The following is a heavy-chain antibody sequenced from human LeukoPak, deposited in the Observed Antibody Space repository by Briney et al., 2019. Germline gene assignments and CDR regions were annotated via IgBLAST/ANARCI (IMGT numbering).Heavy chain of an antibody. D-gene: IGHD3-16*02. J-gene: IGHJ4*02. Sequence: SETLSLTCTVSGGSISSYYWSWIRQPAGKGLEWIGRIYTSGSTNYNPSLKSRVTISVDTSKNQFSLKLSSVTAADTAVYYCARSPYDYVWGSYRSTFDYWGQGTLVTVSS. CDR1: GGSISSYY. CDR2: IYTSGST. V-gene: IGHV4-4*07. CDR3: ARSPYDYVWGSYRSTFDY.